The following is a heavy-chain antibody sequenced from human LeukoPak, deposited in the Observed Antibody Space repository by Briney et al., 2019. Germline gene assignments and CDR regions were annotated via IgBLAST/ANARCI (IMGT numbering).Heavy chain of an antibody. Sequence: AGGFLRLSCAAAGFMFRAYNMSWVRQAPGGGRGWVSSISGISVWKYHADSLRGRFTISRDNAKNSLYLAMTSLSDEDTAVYFCARAWGPAAHLPSLDYWGRGTPVTVSS. V-gene: IGHV3-21*06. CDR1: GFMFRAYN. CDR3: ARAWGPAAHLPSLDY. CDR2: ISGISVWK. D-gene: IGHD6-6*01. J-gene: IGHJ4*02.